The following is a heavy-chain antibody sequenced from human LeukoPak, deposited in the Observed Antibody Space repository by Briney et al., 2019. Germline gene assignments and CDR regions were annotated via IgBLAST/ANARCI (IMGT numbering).Heavy chain of an antibody. CDR1: GFTFSIYA. CDR3: ATGAGSSWYFYY. J-gene: IGHJ4*02. D-gene: IGHD6-13*01. CDR2: ISGSGGST. Sequence: GGSLRLSCAASGFTFSIYAMSWVRQAPGKGLEWVSGISGSGGSTYYADSVKGRFTISRDNSKNTLYLQMNSLRANDTAVYYCATGAGSSWYFYYWGQGIPVTVSS. V-gene: IGHV3-23*01.